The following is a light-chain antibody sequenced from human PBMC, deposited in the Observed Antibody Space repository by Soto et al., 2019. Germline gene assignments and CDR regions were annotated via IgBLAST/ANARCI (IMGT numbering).Light chain of an antibody. V-gene: IGLV1-44*01. J-gene: IGLJ1*01. Sequence: QSVLTQPPSASGTPGQRVTISCSGSSSNIGSYTVNWYQQLPGMAPKLLIYNNNQRPSGVPDRFSGSKSGTSASLAISGLQSDDEADYHCATWDDSLTAFVFGPGTKVTVL. CDR2: NNN. CDR3: ATWDDSLTAFV. CDR1: SSNIGSYT.